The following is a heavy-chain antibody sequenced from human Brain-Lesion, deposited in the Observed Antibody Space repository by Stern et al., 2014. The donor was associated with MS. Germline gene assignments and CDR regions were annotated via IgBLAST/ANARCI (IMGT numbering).Heavy chain of an antibody. Sequence: MQLVESGPGLVKPSQTLSLTCSVSGGSISSGSYYWNWIRQPAGKGLEWIGRIYASGSTNYSPSLKSRVFTSGDTSQNQFSLKLSSVTAADAAMYYCVRETGGYTYGDTDFFDFWGQGTLVTVSS. CDR1: GGSISSGSYY. D-gene: IGHD5-18*01. CDR2: IYASGST. CDR3: VRETGGYTYGDTDFFDF. J-gene: IGHJ4*02. V-gene: IGHV4-61*02.